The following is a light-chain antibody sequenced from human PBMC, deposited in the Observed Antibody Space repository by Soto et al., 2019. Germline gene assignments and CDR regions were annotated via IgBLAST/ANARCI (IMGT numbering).Light chain of an antibody. CDR1: QNINAW. Sequence: DIQMTQSPSTLSASVGDRVTITCRASQNINAWLAWYQQKPGKAPKLLISDASNLESGVSSRFSGSGYGTEFTLTISSLQPDDFATYYCQQFHTYYTFGQGTKQEIK. CDR3: QQFHTYYT. V-gene: IGKV1-5*01. CDR2: DAS. J-gene: IGKJ2*01.